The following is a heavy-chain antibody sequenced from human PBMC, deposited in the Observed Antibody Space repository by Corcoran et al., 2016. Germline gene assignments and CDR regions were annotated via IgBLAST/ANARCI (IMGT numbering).Heavy chain of an antibody. Sequence: QVQLVQSGAEVKKPGASVKVSCKASGYTFTSYGISWVRQAPGQGLEWMGWISAYNGNTNYAQKLQGRVTMPTDTSTSTAYMELRSLRSDDTAVYYCARVSRTPPIPSLVVPAARSSYYYYGMDVWGQGTTVTVSS. CDR3: ARVSRTPPIPSLVVPAARSSYYYYGMDV. CDR2: ISAYNGNT. D-gene: IGHD2-2*01. J-gene: IGHJ6*02. V-gene: IGHV1-18*01. CDR1: GYTFTSYG.